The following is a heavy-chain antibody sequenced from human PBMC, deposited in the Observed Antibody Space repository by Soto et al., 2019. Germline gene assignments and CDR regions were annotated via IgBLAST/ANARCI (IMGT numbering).Heavy chain of an antibody. V-gene: IGHV4-39*01. Sequence: SETLSLTCTVSGGSISRSSYSWAWIRQPPGKGLEWIGTLYYSGNTYYNPSLKSRVTISVDTSKNQFSLKLSSVTAADTAVYYCATRQGGSYNWLDPCGQGTMLTVYS. CDR2: LYYSGNT. J-gene: IGHJ5*02. D-gene: IGHD2-15*01. CDR1: GGSISRSSYS. CDR3: ATRQGGSYNWLDP.